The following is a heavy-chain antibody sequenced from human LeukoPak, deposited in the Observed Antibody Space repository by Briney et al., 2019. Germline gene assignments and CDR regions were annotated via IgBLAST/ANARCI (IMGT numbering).Heavy chain of an antibody. Sequence: SETLSLTCTVSGGSISSGDYYWSWIRQPPGKGLEWIGYIYYSGSTNYNPSLKSRVTISVDTSKNQFSLKLSSVTAADTAVYYCARDNGGGPIRFDPWGQGTLVTVSS. CDR3: ARDNGGGPIRFDP. J-gene: IGHJ5*02. CDR2: IYYSGST. D-gene: IGHD3-16*01. V-gene: IGHV4-61*08. CDR1: GGSISSGDYY.